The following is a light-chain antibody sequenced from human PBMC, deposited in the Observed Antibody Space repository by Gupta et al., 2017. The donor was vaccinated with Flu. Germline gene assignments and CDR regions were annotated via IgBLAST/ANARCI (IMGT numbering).Light chain of an antibody. CDR1: ASLVYSDGNTY. V-gene: IGKV2-30*01. CDR3: TQGTHWRPRRPFT. Sequence: VVITQSPLSLPVTIGQPASTSCRSSASLVYSDGNTYLSWFQQRPGQSPGRLIYKVSNRDSGVADRFSGSGSGTDFTLRITRVEAEDVGVYYCTQGTHWRPRRPFTFGQGTKLEIK. J-gene: IGKJ2*01. CDR2: KVS.